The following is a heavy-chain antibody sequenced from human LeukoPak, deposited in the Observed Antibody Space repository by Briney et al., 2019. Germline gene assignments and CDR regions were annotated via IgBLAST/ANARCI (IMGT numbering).Heavy chain of an antibody. D-gene: IGHD1-26*01. V-gene: IGHV3-74*01. J-gene: IGHJ4*02. Sequence: GGSLRLPWAASGFTHQNYWMHWVRQAPGKGLVLVSRINSDGSSTSYAASVKGRFTISRDNDETTLHLQMNNLSAEDTAAYYCARASKRSSIIFDYWGQGALVTVSS. CDR2: INSDGSST. CDR1: GFTHQNYW. CDR3: ARASKRSSIIFDY.